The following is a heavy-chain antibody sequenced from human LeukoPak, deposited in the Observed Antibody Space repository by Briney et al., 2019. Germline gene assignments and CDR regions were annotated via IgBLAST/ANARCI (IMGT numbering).Heavy chain of an antibody. CDR2: ISFDGNKE. Sequence: QPGGSLRLSCAASGFTFTGYAMHWVRQAPAKGLEWVAVISFDGNKEFYADSVKGRFTISRDNSKNTLYLQMNSLRAEDTAVYYCARVRTGLYSPFFDYWGQGTLVTVSS. CDR3: ARVRTGLYSPFFDY. V-gene: IGHV3-30-3*01. CDR1: GFTFTGYA. D-gene: IGHD1-1*01. J-gene: IGHJ4*02.